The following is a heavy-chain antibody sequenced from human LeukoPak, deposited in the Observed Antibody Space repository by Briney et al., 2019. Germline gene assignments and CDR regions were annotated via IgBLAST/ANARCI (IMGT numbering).Heavy chain of an antibody. CDR1: GFTFSNYG. CDR3: ARALPAAGNCDY. CDR2: IWYDGSNK. V-gene: IGHV3-33*01. J-gene: IGHJ4*02. D-gene: IGHD6-13*01. Sequence: QPGGSLRLSCTASGFTFSNYGMHWVRQAPGKGLGWVAVIWYDGSNKYYADSVKGRFTISRDNSKNTLYLQMNSLRVEDTALYYCARALPAAGNCDYWGRGTLVTLSS.